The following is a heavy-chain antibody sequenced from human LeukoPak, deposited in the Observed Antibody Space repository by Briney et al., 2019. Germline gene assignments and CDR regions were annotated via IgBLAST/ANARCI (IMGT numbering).Heavy chain of an antibody. CDR2: IYSGGNT. Sequence: SETLSLTCTVSGGSISRYYWSWIRQPAGKGLEWVGRIYSGGNTNYNPSLKGRVTMSVDTSKNQFSLKLTSVTAADTAVYYCARGSVISFGGVTQTGGNWFDPWGQGTLVTVSA. J-gene: IGHJ5*02. D-gene: IGHD3-16*01. CDR1: GGSISRYY. V-gene: IGHV4-4*07. CDR3: ARGSVISFGGVTQTGGNWFDP.